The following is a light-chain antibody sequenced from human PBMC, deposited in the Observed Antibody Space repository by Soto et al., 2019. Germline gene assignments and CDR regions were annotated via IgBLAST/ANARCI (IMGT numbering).Light chain of an antibody. Sequence: QSVLTQPASVSGSPGQSITISCTGTISDVGSYNYVSWYQQYPGKAPKLMIYDVSTRPSGVSDRFSGSKSGNTASLTISGLRAEDEADYYCGSYTSSATPYVFGTGTKVTVL. CDR3: GSYTSSATPYV. J-gene: IGLJ1*01. CDR2: DVS. V-gene: IGLV2-14*03. CDR1: ISDVGSYNY.